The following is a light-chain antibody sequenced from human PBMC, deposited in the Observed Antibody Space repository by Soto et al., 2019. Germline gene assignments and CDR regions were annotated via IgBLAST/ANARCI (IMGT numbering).Light chain of an antibody. CDR2: GAS. CDR1: QSVSSSY. V-gene: IGKV3-20*01. CDR3: QQYGSSPMYT. Sequence: EIVLTQSPGTLSLSPGERATLPCRASQSVSSSYLAWYQQKPGQAPRLLIYGASSRATGIPDRFSGSGSGTDFTLTISRLEPEDFAVYYCQQYGSSPMYTFGQGTKVDIK. J-gene: IGKJ2*01.